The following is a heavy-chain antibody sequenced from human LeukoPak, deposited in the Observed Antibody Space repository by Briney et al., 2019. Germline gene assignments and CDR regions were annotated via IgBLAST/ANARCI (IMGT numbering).Heavy chain of an antibody. CDR3: ARQTSMGRSGDY. CDR2: IDPGDSET. Sequence: PGESLKIPCKTSGYSFSSYWIGWVRQMPGEGLEWMGIIDPGDSETRYSPSFEGQVTISADKSISTAYLQWSSLKASDTAMYYCARQTSMGRSGDYWGQGTLVTVSA. CDR1: GYSFSSYW. V-gene: IGHV5-51*01. J-gene: IGHJ4*02. D-gene: IGHD3-10*01.